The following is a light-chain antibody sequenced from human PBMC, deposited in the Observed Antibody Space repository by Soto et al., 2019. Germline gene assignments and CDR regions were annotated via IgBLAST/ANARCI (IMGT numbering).Light chain of an antibody. CDR1: QSVNNRY. CDR3: QQHGRSPGVT. Sequence: EIVLTQSPGTLSLSPGERATLSCRARQSVNNRYLAWYQQIPGQAPRLVIFGASSRATGIPDRFSGSGSGTHFTLTISRLEPEDFAVYYCQQHGRSPGVTFGGGTKVEIK. CDR2: GAS. J-gene: IGKJ4*01. V-gene: IGKV3-20*01.